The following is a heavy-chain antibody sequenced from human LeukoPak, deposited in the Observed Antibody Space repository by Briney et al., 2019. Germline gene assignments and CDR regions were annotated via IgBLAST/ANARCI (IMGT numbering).Heavy chain of an antibody. CDR1: GGPIDRHY. Sequence: PSETLSLTCTVSGGPIDRHYWSWIRQPPGKGLEWIGYVFYPGSTNYNPSLKSRVTISVDTSKNQFSLKLSSVTAADTAVYYCARQVFGELTWFDPWGQGTLVTVSS. V-gene: IGHV4-59*08. CDR3: ARQVFGELTWFDP. J-gene: IGHJ5*02. CDR2: VFYPGST. D-gene: IGHD3-10*01.